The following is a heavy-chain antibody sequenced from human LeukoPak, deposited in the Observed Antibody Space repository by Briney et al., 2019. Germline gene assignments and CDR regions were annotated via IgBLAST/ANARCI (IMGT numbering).Heavy chain of an antibody. J-gene: IGHJ4*02. CDR2: INAGNGNT. CDR3: ARGYSSSWSYFDY. V-gene: IGHV1-3*01. CDR1: GYTFTSYA. D-gene: IGHD6-13*01. Sequence: ASVKVSCKASGYTFTSYAMHWVRQAPGQRLEWMGWINAGNGNTKYSQKFQGRVTITRDTSASTAYMELSSLRSEDTAVYYCARGYSSSWSYFDYWGQGTLVTVSS.